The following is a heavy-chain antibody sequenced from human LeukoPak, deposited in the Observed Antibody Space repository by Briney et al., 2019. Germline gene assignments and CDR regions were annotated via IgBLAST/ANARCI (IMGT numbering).Heavy chain of an antibody. CDR3: ARDLGLSPYYDILTGSSWFDP. CDR2: IHHSGGT. Sequence: SETLSLTCSVSGVSASSGNCYWSWIRQPSGKGLEWIGYIHHSGGTYYNPSLNSRVTIALDRPKSQFSLKLSSVTAADTAVYYCARDLGLSPYYDILTGSSWFDPWGQGTLVTVSS. V-gene: IGHV4-30-2*01. CDR1: GVSASSGNCY. D-gene: IGHD3-9*01. J-gene: IGHJ5*02.